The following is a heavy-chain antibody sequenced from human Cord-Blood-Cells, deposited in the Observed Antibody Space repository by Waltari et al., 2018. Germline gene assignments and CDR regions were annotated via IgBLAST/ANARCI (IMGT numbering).Heavy chain of an antibody. V-gene: IGHV4-4*02. CDR1: GASISRSNW. D-gene: IGHD3-10*01. J-gene: IGHJ3*02. CDR2: IYHSGST. CDR3: ARSYYGSGSYRTHAFDI. Sequence: QVQLQESGPRLVKPSWTLSFTCAISGASISRSNWWSWVRQPQGKGLEWIGEIYHSGSTNYNPSLKSRVTISVDKSKNQFSLKLSSVTAADTAVYYCARSYYGSGSYRTHAFDIWGQGTMVTVSS.